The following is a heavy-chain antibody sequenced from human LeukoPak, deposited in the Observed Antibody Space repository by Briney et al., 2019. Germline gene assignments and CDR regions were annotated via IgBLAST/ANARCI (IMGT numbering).Heavy chain of an antibody. V-gene: IGHV1-2*02. CDR2: INPNSGGT. CDR3: ARDTGRVEYSSSWHFDY. J-gene: IGHJ4*02. D-gene: IGHD6-13*01. Sequence: ASVKVSCKASGYTFTGYYMHWVRQAPGQGLEWMGWINPNSGGTNYAQKFQGRVTLTRDTSISTAYMELSRLRSDDTAVYYCARDTGRVEYSSSWHFDYWGQGTLVTVSS. CDR1: GYTFTGYY.